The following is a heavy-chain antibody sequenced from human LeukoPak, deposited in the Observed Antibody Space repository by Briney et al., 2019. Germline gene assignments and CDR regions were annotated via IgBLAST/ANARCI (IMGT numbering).Heavy chain of an antibody. CDR1: GGSVTSTNW. CDR2: VHLDGRT. CDR3: AREGGFYRPLDY. Sequence: SETLSLTCGVSGGSVTSTNWWTWVRQPPGKGLEWIGEVHLDGRTNYNPSLKSRLTMSVDLSENHISLKLTSVTAADTAVYYCAREGGFYRPLDYSGQGTLVTVSS. V-gene: IGHV4-4*02. J-gene: IGHJ4*02. D-gene: IGHD3-3*01.